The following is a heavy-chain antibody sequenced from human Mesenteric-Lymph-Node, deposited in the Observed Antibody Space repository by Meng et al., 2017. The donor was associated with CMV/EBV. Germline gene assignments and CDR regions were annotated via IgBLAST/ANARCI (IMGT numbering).Heavy chain of an antibody. CDR2: FYYSGST. Sequence: SETLSLTCTVSGGSISSSSYYWAWIRQPPGKGLEWIGSFYYSGSTSYNPSLKGRVTISVDTSKNQFSLKLTSVTAADTAVYYCPRDILWGGYRNWFDPWGQGTLVTVSS. CDR3: PRDILWGGYRNWFDP. CDR1: GGSISSSSYY. J-gene: IGHJ5*02. D-gene: IGHD5-12*01. V-gene: IGHV4-39*07.